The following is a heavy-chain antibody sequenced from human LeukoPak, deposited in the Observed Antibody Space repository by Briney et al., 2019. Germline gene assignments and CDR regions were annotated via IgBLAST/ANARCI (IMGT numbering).Heavy chain of an antibody. V-gene: IGHV3-7*03. CDR3: VKDMNPGGADV. CDR2: IKQDGSDK. Sequence: GGSLRLSCAASGFTFSSYWMTWVRQAPGKGLEWVANIKQDGSDKHYADSVKGRFTVSRDSAKNSLYLQMNSLRPEDTALYYCVKDMNPGGADVWGQGTTVTVSS. D-gene: IGHD3-10*01. CDR1: GFTFSSYW. J-gene: IGHJ6*02.